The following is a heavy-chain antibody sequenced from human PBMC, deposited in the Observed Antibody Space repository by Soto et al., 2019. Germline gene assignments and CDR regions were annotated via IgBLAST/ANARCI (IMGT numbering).Heavy chain of an antibody. CDR3: VVESSGEGWFDP. CDR1: GFTFSSYA. D-gene: IGHD6-19*01. V-gene: IGHV3-30-3*01. J-gene: IGHJ5*02. CDR2: ISYDGSNK. Sequence: QVQLVESGGGVVQPGRSLRLSCAASGFTFSSYAMHWVRQAPGKGLEWVAVISYDGSNKYYADSVKGRFTISRDNSKNTLYLQMNSLRVEDTAVYYCVVESSGEGWFDPWGQGTLVTVSS.